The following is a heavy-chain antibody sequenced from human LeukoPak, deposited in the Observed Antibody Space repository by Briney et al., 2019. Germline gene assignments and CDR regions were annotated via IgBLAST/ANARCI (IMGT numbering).Heavy chain of an antibody. CDR2: INPNSGGT. D-gene: IGHD3-22*01. CDR3: ARDQGYYDSSGYPDY. Sequence: ASVKVSCKASGYTFTGYYMHWVRQAPGQGLEWMGWINPNSGGTNYAQKFQGRVTMTRDTSTSTAYMELSRLRSDDTAVYYCARDQGYYDSSGYPDYWGQGTLVTVSS. V-gene: IGHV1-2*02. J-gene: IGHJ4*02. CDR1: GYTFTGYY.